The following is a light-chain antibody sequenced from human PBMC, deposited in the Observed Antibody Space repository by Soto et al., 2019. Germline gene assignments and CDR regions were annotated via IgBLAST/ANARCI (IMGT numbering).Light chain of an antibody. Sequence: DIQMTQSPSTRSASIGDRVTITCRASQNINSRLAWYQQKPGKVPKLLIYKASNLESGVPSRFSGSGSGTEFTLTFSSLQPDDFATYYCQQFHLYSTFGQGTKVDI. J-gene: IGKJ1*01. CDR3: QQFHLYST. V-gene: IGKV1-5*03. CDR1: QNINSR. CDR2: KAS.